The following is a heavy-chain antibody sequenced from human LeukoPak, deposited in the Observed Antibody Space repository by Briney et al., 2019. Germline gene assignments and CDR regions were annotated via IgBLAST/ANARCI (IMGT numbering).Heavy chain of an antibody. CDR1: GYTFNSYA. Sequence: PGGSLRLSCTASGYTFNSYAMSWVRQAPGKGLEWVSGISGSGTSTYYADSVKGRFTISRDNSKNTLYLQMSSLRAEDTALYYCAKEPASGSCFDYWGQGTLVTVSS. CDR3: AKEPASGSCFDY. J-gene: IGHJ4*02. V-gene: IGHV3-23*01. D-gene: IGHD3-10*01. CDR2: ISGSGTST.